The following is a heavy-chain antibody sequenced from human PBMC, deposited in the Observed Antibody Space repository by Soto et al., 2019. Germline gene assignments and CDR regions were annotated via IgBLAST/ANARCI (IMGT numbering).Heavy chain of an antibody. J-gene: IGHJ6*02. CDR1: GGSTSSGDYY. CDR2: IYYSGST. Sequence: SETLSLTCTVSGGSTSSGDYYWSWIRQPPGKGLEWLGYIYYSGSTYYNPSLKSRVTISVDTSKNQFSLKLSSVTAADTAVYYCARVRTGVSSSWYAYYYYGMDVWGQGTTVTVSS. V-gene: IGHV4-30-4*01. CDR3: ARVRTGVSSSWYAYYYYGMDV. D-gene: IGHD6-13*01.